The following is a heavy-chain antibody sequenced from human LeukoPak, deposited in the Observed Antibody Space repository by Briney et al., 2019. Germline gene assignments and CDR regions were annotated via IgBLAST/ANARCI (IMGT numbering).Heavy chain of an antibody. J-gene: IGHJ4*02. CDR1: GFAFSSYG. CDR2: ISYDGSNK. D-gene: IGHD2-15*01. Sequence: PGGSLRLSCAASGFAFSSYGMHRVRQAPGKGLEWVAVISYDGSNKYYADSVKGRFTISRDNSRNTVYLQMNSLRAEDTAVYYCAKGRRYCSGGSCYYFDYWGQGTLVTVSS. CDR3: AKGRRYCSGGSCYYFDY. V-gene: IGHV3-30*18.